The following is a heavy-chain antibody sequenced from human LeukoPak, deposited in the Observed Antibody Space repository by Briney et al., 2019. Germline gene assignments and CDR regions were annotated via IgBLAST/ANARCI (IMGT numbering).Heavy chain of an antibody. CDR3: ARYQQEDKGQFDY. Sequence: PSETLSLTCTVSGGSISSYYWNWIRQPAGKRLEWIGRINRNGSTNYNPSLKSRVTMSIDTSKNHVSLKVSSVTAADTAVYYCARYQQEDKGQFDYWGQGTLVTVSS. CDR1: GGSISSYY. CDR2: INRNGST. D-gene: IGHD1/OR15-1a*01. J-gene: IGHJ4*02. V-gene: IGHV4-4*07.